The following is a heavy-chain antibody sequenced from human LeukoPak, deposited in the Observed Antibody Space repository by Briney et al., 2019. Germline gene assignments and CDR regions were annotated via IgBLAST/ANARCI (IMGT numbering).Heavy chain of an antibody. V-gene: IGHV4-30-4*07. CDR3: ARGGRFGDHYFDY. J-gene: IGHJ4*02. D-gene: IGHD3-10*01. CDR2: IYYSGST. Sequence: PSQTLSLTCAVSGGSISSGGYSWSWIRQPPGKGLEWIGYIYYSGSTYYNPSLKSRVTISVDTSKNQFSLKLSSVTAADTAVYYCARGGRFGDHYFDYWGQGTLVTVSS. CDR1: GGSISSGGYS.